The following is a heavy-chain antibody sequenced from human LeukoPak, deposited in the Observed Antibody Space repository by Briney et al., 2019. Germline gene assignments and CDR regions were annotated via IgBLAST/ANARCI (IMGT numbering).Heavy chain of an antibody. V-gene: IGHV3-30-3*01. CDR2: TSPDGSNK. J-gene: IGHJ4*02. CDR1: GFTFSSYP. CDR3: ASQFSGTLDPHLDF. Sequence: GRSLRLSCAASGFTFSSYPMHWVRQAPGKGLEWVAFTSPDGSNKDYANSVKGRFTISRDNSKNTLYLQMSSLRPEDTAIYYCASQFSGTLDPHLDFWGQGTLVTVSS. D-gene: IGHD1-7*01.